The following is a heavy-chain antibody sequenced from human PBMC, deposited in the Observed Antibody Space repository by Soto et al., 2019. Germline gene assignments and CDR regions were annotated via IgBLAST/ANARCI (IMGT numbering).Heavy chain of an antibody. D-gene: IGHD2-15*01. CDR1: GFTFSSYA. V-gene: IGHV3-30-3*01. J-gene: IGHJ1*01. Sequence: QVQLVESGGGVVQPGRSLRLSCAASGFTFSSYAMHWVRQAPGKGLEWVAVISYDGSNKYYADSVKGRFTISRDNSKNTPYLQMNSLRAEDTAVYYCARDLRYGGKSLAEYFQHWGQGTLVTVSS. CDR3: ARDLRYGGKSLAEYFQH. CDR2: ISYDGSNK.